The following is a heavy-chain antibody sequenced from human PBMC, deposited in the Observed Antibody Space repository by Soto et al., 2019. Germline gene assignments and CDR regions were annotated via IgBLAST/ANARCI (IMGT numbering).Heavy chain of an antibody. CDR1: GFICSSYD. J-gene: IGHJ3*02. V-gene: IGHV3-23*01. D-gene: IGHD1-1*01. Sequence: VGSLRLSCAASGFICSSYDMSWVRQAPGKGLEWVSTILVGGSTHYEDSVKGRFTISRDRSKNTLYLQMNSLTAGDTAVYYCAKATATGGGAFDICGQGTMVTVSS. CDR3: AKATATGGGAFDI. CDR2: ILVGGST.